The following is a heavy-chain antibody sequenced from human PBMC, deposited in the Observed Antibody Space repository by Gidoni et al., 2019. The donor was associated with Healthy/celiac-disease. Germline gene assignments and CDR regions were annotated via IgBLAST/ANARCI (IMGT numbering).Heavy chain of an antibody. CDR1: GFTFSSYG. CDR3: AKDLLHGEEYFDY. D-gene: IGHD4-17*01. Sequence: QVPLVESGGGVVQPGRSLRLSCAASGFTFSSYGMHGVRQAPGKGLEWVAVISYDGSNKYYADSVKGRFTISRDNSKNTLYLQMNSLRAEDTAVYYCAKDLLHGEEYFDYWGQGTLVTVSS. CDR2: ISYDGSNK. J-gene: IGHJ4*02. V-gene: IGHV3-30*18.